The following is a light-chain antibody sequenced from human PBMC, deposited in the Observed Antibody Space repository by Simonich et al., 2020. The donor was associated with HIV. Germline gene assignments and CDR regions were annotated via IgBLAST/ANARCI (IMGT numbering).Light chain of an antibody. J-gene: IGKJ2*01. CDR2: KAS. Sequence: IQLTQSPSFLSASVGDRVTITCRASQSISSWLAWFQQKPGKAPKLLIYKASTLETGVPSRFSGSGSGTEFTLTISSLQPDDFATYYCQQYNSYPYTFGQGTKLEIK. V-gene: IGKV1-5*03. CDR3: QQYNSYPYT. CDR1: QSISSW.